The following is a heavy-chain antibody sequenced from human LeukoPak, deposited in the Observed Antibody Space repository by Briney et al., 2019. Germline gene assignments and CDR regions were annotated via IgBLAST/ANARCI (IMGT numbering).Heavy chain of an antibody. CDR3: AKALDGYNGMDV. J-gene: IGHJ6*02. V-gene: IGHV3-23*01. D-gene: IGHD3-16*02. Sequence: GGSLRLSCAASGFTFSGYAMSWVRQAPGKGLARVSGISGSGRSTHSADSVKGRFTISRDNSKNMLYLQMNSLRAEDTALYYCAKALDGYNGMDVWGQGTTVIVSS. CDR1: GFTFSGYA. CDR2: ISGSGRST.